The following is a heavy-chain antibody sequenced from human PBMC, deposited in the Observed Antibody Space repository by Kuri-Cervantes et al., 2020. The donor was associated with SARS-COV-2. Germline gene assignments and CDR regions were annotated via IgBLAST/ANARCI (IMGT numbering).Heavy chain of an antibody. V-gene: IGHV1-8*03. CDR3: ARALYSSYVDFDL. CDR1: GYTFTSYD. Sequence: ASVKVSCKASGYTFTSYDINWVRQATGQGLEWMGWMNPNSGNTDYAQKFQGRVTITRNTSISTAYMELSSLRSEDTAVYYCARALYSSYVDFDLWGRGTLVTVSS. CDR2: MNPNSGNT. D-gene: IGHD4-11*01. J-gene: IGHJ2*01.